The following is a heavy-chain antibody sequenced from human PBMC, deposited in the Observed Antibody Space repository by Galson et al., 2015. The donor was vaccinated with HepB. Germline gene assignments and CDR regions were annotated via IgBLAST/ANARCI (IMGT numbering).Heavy chain of an antibody. Sequence: SLRLSCAASGFTVSSNYMSWLRQAPGKGLEWVSVLESGGDTYYADSVKGRFTISRDNSKNTLYLQMNSLRAEDTAVYYCAKSITSSWYAQDYWGQGTLVTVSS. CDR1: GFTVSSNY. V-gene: IGHV3-66*01. CDR3: AKSITSSWYAQDY. D-gene: IGHD6-13*01. J-gene: IGHJ4*02. CDR2: LESGGDT.